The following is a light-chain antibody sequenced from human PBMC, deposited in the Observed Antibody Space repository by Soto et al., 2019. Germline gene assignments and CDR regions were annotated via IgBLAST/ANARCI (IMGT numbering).Light chain of an antibody. CDR1: KEIRSH. CDR3: QQYGTSPRT. Sequence: ENVLTQSPGTLSMSPGERVTLSCRASKEIRSHLAWYQQKPGQAPRLLIFDASSRATGIPDRFSGSGSGTDFTRSISRLEPEDFAVYYCQQYGTSPRTFGQGTREDIK. V-gene: IGKV3-20*01. J-gene: IGKJ1*01. CDR2: DAS.